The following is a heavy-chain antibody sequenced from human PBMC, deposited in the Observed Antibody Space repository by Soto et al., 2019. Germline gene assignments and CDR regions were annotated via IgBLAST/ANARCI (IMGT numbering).Heavy chain of an antibody. Sequence: SETLSLTCAVYGGSFSGYYWSWIRQPPGKGLEWIGEINHSGSTNYNPSLKSRVTISVDTSKNQFSLKLSSVTAADTAVYYCGRLEGLATLSYYFDSWGQGALVTVSS. V-gene: IGHV4-34*01. CDR3: GRLEGLATLSYYFDS. J-gene: IGHJ4*02. CDR1: GGSFSGYY. CDR2: INHSGST. D-gene: IGHD1-1*01.